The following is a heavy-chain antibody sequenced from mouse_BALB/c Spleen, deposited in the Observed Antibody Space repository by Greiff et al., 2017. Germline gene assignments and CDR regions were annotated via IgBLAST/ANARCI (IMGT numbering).Heavy chain of an antibody. CDR2: ISSGGST. CDR1: GFTFSSYA. D-gene: IGHD4-1*01. V-gene: IGHV5-6-5*01. CDR3: ARGRTGTGAMDY. Sequence: EVQGVESGGGLVQPGGSRKLSCAASGFTFSSYAMSWVRQTPEKRLEWVASISSGGSTYYPDSVKGRFTISRDNARNILYLQMSSLRSEDTAMYYCARGRTGTGAMDYWGQGTSVTVSS. J-gene: IGHJ4*01.